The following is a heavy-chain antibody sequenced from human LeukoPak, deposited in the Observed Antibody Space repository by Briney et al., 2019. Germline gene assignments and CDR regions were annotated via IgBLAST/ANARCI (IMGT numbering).Heavy chain of an antibody. D-gene: IGHD5-18*01. Sequence: GGSLRLSCTASGFTFGDYAMSWVRQAPGKGLEWVGFIRSKAYGGTTEYAASVKGRFTISRDDSKSIAYLQMNSLKTEDTAVYYCTRTTWIQLWYFDYWGQGTLVTVSS. J-gene: IGHJ4*02. V-gene: IGHV3-49*04. CDR1: GFTFGDYA. CDR3: TRTTWIQLWYFDY. CDR2: IRSKAYGGTT.